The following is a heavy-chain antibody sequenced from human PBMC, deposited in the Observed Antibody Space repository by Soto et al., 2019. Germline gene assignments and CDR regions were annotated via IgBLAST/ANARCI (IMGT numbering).Heavy chain of an antibody. J-gene: IGHJ4*02. CDR1: GVTFSNDE. V-gene: IGHV3-48*03. D-gene: IGHD3-22*01. Sequence: GGSLRLSCAASGVTFSNDEMNWVRQAPGKGLAWVSYINSGGRKTYYGDSVRGRFTVSRDNTRKLLFLQMNSLRVEDTAVYYCARRADNSGLPDIFENWGQGTLVTVSS. CDR3: ARRADNSGLPDIFEN. CDR2: INSGGRKT.